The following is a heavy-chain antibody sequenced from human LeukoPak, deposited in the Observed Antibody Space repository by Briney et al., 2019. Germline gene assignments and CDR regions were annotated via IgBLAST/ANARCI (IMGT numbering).Heavy chain of an antibody. CDR2: INHSGST. CDR3: ARGRGSYYEM. V-gene: IGHV4-34*01. J-gene: IGHJ4*02. CDR1: GGSIIGYY. D-gene: IGHD3-22*01. Sequence: SETLSLTCAVYGGSIIGYYWTWIRQPPGKGLEWIGEINHSGSTNYNPSRESRVTIFVDTSKNQFAPKVTSVTAADTAVYYCARGRGSYYEMWGQGTLVTVSS.